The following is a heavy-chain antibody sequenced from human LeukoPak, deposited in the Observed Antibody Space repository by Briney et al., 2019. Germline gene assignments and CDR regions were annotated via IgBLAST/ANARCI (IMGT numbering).Heavy chain of an antibody. J-gene: IGHJ4*02. V-gene: IGHV3-30*04. D-gene: IGHD5-12*01. Sequence: GRSLRLSCAASGFPFSSYAMHWVRQAPGKGLEWVVVIWYDGSDKYYADSVKGRFIISRDNSKNTLYLQMNSLRVEDTAVYYCAKDRRGFSGYGIHYWGQGILVTVSS. CDR1: GFPFSSYA. CDR3: AKDRRGFSGYGIHY. CDR2: IWYDGSDK.